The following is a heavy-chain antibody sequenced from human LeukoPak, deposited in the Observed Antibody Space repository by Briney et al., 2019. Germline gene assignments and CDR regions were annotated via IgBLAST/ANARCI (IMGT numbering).Heavy chain of an antibody. D-gene: IGHD7-27*01. CDR1: GFTFSSYW. CDR2: IKQDGSEK. CDR3: ARRQFNWGSAFDI. J-gene: IGHJ3*02. Sequence: GGSLRLSCAASGFTFSSYWMSWVRQAPGKGLEWVANIKQDGSEKYYVDSVKGRFTISRDNAKNSLYLQMSSLRAEDTAVYYCARRQFNWGSAFDIWGQGTMVTVSS. V-gene: IGHV3-7*01.